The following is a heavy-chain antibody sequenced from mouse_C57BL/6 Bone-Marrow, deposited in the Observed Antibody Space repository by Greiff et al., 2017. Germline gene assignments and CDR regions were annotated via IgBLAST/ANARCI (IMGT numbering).Heavy chain of an antibody. Sequence: QVQLQQPGAELVKPGASVKLSCKASGYTFTSYWMHWVKQRPGQGLEWIGMIHPNSGSTNYNEKFKSKATLTVDKSSSTADMQLYSLTSEDSAVYYCARGFAYWGQGTLVTVSA. CDR2: IHPNSGST. V-gene: IGHV1-64*01. CDR1: GYTFTSYW. CDR3: ARGFAY. J-gene: IGHJ3*01.